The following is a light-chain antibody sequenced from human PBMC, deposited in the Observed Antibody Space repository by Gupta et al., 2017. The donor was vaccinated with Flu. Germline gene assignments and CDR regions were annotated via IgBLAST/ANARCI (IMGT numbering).Light chain of an antibody. Sequence: IQMTQSPSSLSASVGDRVTITCRASQSISSYLNWYQQKPGKAPKLLIYAASRLQIGLPSRFSASGSGTDFTLTISRLQPEDFATYYCQQWYSTPFTFGRGTRVEIK. CDR3: QQWYSTPFT. CDR2: AAS. V-gene: IGKV1-39*01. CDR1: QSISSY. J-gene: IGKJ4*01.